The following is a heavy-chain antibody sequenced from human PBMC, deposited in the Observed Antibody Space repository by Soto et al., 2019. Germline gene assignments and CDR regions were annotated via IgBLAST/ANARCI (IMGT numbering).Heavy chain of an antibody. Sequence: QVQLVQSGAEVKKPGSSVKVSCKASGGTFSSYAISWVRQAPGQGLEWMGGIIPIFGTANYAQKFQGRVTITAAESTSTAYRELSSLRSEGTAVYYCARLIYSSSFSYFYYGMDVWGQGTTVTVSS. V-gene: IGHV1-69*01. J-gene: IGHJ6*02. CDR3: ARLIYSSSFSYFYYGMDV. CDR1: GGTFSSYA. CDR2: IIPIFGTA. D-gene: IGHD6-6*01.